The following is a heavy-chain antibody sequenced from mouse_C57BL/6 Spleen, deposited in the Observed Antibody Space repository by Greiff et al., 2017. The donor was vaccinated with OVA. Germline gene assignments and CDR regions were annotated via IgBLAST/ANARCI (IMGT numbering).Heavy chain of an antibody. J-gene: IGHJ4*01. CDR3: AEAGSGDAMDY. Sequence: VQLQQSGADLAKPGASVKLSCKASGYTFTSYWMHWVNQRPGQGLEWIGYIYPSSGYTKYNQQFKDKATLTADKSSSTAYMQLSSLTYDDAAVYYCAEAGSGDAMDYWGQGTSVTVSS. CDR2: IYPSSGYT. CDR1: GYTFTSYW. D-gene: IGHD3-1*01. V-gene: IGHV1-7*01.